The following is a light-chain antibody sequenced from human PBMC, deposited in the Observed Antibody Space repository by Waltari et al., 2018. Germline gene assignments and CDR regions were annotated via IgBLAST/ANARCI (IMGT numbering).Light chain of an antibody. CDR3: QQSYTTPYT. J-gene: IGKJ2*01. V-gene: IGKV1-39*01. CDR1: QSISRY. Sequence: DIQMTQSPSSLSASEGDRVTIPCRANQSISRYLNWYQQKSEKAPKLLIYAASSLQSGVPPRFSGSGSGTDFTLTISSLQPEDFATYSCQQSYTTPYTFGQGTKLEIK. CDR2: AAS.